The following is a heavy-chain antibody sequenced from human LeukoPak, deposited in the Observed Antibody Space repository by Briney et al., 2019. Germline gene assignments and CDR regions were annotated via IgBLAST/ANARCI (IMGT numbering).Heavy chain of an antibody. CDR1: GFTFSSYA. V-gene: IGHV3-53*01. CDR2: IYSGGST. Sequence: PGGSLRLSCAASGFTFSSYAMSWVRQAPGKGLEWVSVIYSGGSTYYADSVKGRFTISRDNSKNTLYLQMNSLRAEDTAVYYCATRKLTGPFDNYYYYYGMDVWGQGTTVTVSS. D-gene: IGHD2-8*02. J-gene: IGHJ6*02. CDR3: ATRKLTGPFDNYYYYYGMDV.